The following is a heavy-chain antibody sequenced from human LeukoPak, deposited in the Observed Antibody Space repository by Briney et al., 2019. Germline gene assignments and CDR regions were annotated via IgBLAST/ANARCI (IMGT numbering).Heavy chain of an antibody. V-gene: IGHV3-66*02. CDR1: GFSISSGY. CDR3: ARDPWQGSTTLH. CDR2: LYSDDSA. D-gene: IGHD1-26*01. J-gene: IGHJ4*02. Sequence: GGSLRLPCVASGFSISSGYMTWARQAPGKALEWVSLLYSDDSAYYPDSVKGRFTISRDNSKSTLHLQMDTLRTEDTAMYYCARDPWQGSTTLHWGQGIMVTVSS.